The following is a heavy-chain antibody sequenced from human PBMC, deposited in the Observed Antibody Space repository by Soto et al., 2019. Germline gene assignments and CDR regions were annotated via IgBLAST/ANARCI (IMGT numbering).Heavy chain of an antibody. CDR2: ISPYNGDT. CDR1: GYTFTTYG. Sequence: QVQLVQSGPEVKKPGASVKVSCKASGYTFTTYGISWVRQAPGQGLEWMGWISPYNGDTHYAERFQGRLTMTTDTSATSAYMGLRTLSSDDRAVYFCARALSMAQYYYYMEVWGKGTTVTVSS. CDR3: ARALSMAQYYYYMEV. J-gene: IGHJ6*03. V-gene: IGHV1-18*01.